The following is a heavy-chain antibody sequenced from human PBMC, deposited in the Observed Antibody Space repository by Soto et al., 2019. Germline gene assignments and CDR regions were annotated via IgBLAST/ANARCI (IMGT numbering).Heavy chain of an antibody. CDR2: IYPDDSDT. Sequence: GESLKISCKASGYSFTNYWIAWVRQVPGKGLEWMGIIYPDDSDTRYNPTFQGHVTISADKSISTAYLQWSSLKASDTAMYYCARPLPPGGSGSFSYYYWRQGSLVTGSS. J-gene: IGHJ4*02. D-gene: IGHD6-19*01. CDR1: GYSFTNYW. V-gene: IGHV5-51*01. CDR3: ARPLPPGGSGSFSYYY.